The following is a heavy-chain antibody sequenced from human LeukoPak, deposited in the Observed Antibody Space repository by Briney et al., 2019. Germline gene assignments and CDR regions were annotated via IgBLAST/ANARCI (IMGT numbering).Heavy chain of an antibody. Sequence: SVKVSCKASGGTFSSYAISWVRQAPGQGLEWMGGIIPIFGTANYAQKFQGRVTITTDESTSTAYMELSSLRSEDTAVYYCAGDRAYYYDSSGQNDYRGQGTLVTVSS. CDR2: IIPIFGTA. D-gene: IGHD3-22*01. J-gene: IGHJ4*02. CDR1: GGTFSSYA. V-gene: IGHV1-69*05. CDR3: AGDRAYYYDSSGQNDY.